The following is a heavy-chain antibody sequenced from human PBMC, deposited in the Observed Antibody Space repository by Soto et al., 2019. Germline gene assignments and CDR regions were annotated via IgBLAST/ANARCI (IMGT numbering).Heavy chain of an antibody. CDR1: GFTFSGSA. D-gene: IGHD2-15*01. Sequence: GGSLRLSCAASGFTFSGSAMHWVRQASGKGLEWVGRIRSKANSYATAYAASVKGRFTISRDDSKNTAYLQMNSLKTEDTAVYYCTRHREGGGAVIPYYYYYGMDVWGQGTTVTVSS. CDR3: TRHREGGGAVIPYYYYYGMDV. V-gene: IGHV3-73*01. J-gene: IGHJ6*02. CDR2: IRSKANSYAT.